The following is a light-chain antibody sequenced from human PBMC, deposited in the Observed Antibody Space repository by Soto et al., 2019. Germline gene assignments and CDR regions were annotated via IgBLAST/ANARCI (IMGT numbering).Light chain of an antibody. CDR1: QSVSSN. V-gene: IGKV3-15*01. CDR3: QEYDNWPPIT. CDR2: DAS. J-gene: IGKJ5*01. Sequence: PGERATLSCRASQSVSSNLGWYQQKPGQAPRLLIYDASTRATGVPARFSGSGSGTEFTLTISSLQSEDFAVYYCQEYDNWPPITFGQGTRLEIK.